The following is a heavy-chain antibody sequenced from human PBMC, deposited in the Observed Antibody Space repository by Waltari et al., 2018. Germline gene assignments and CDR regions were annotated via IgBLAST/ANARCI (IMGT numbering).Heavy chain of an antibody. CDR1: GFSLGSFG. V-gene: IGHV3-30*19. J-gene: IGHJ4*02. D-gene: IGHD3-10*01. Sequence: QVQLVESGGGVVQPGRSLRLSCAAAGFSLGSFGMHWVRQAPGKGLEWVALIFFGGGDTFYADSVRGRFTISRDNSKNTLYLDINSLRLDDTAIYYCAKDAFGNTYLDHWGQGTLVTVSS. CDR3: AKDAFGNTYLDH. CDR2: IFFGGGDT.